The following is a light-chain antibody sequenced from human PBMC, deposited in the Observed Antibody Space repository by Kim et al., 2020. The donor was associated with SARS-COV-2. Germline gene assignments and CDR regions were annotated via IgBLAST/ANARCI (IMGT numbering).Light chain of an antibody. Sequence: GQSITISCTGTIYDVGFYDHVSWYQQHPGKAPKLLIHDVTDRSSGVSDRFSGSKSGDTASLTISGLQAEDEADYYCNSYTTSSTYVFGTGTKVTVL. CDR2: DVT. J-gene: IGLJ1*01. CDR1: IYDVGFYDH. V-gene: IGLV2-14*04. CDR3: NSYTTSSTYV.